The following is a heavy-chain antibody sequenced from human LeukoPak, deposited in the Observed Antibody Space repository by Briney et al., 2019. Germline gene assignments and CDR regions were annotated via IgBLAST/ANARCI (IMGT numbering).Heavy chain of an antibody. CDR1: GFTFSSYS. V-gene: IGHV3-21*01. CDR3: ARDKGYYYDSSGPVSAFDI. Sequence: PGGSLRLSCAASGFTFSSYSMNWVRQAPGKGLEWVSSISSSSSYIYYADSVKGRFTISRDNAKNSLYLQMDSLRAEDTAVYYCARDKGYYYDSSGPVSAFDIWGQGTMVTVSS. CDR2: ISSSSSYI. D-gene: IGHD3-22*01. J-gene: IGHJ3*02.